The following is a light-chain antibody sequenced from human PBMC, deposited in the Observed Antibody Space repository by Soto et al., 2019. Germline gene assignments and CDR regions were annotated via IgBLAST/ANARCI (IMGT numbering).Light chain of an antibody. CDR2: GAS. CDR3: QQYNSWPPYT. Sequence: EIVMTQSPATLSVSPGERATLSCRASQSVSSNLAWYQQKPGQAPRLLIYGASTRATGIPARFSGSGSRTEFILTISSLQSEDFAVYYCQQYNSWPPYTFGQGTNLEIK. CDR1: QSVSSN. J-gene: IGKJ2*01. V-gene: IGKV3-15*01.